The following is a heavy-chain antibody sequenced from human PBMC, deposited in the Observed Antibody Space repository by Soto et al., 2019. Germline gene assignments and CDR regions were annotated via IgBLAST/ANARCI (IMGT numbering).Heavy chain of an antibody. Sequence: GGSLRLSCTASGFTSGDYAMSWFRQAPGKGLEWVANIKQDGSEKYYVDSVKGRFTISRDNAKNSLYPQMNSLRAEDTAVYYCAREDSGYESPNWLDPWSQRTLVTVSS. CDR2: IKQDGSEK. CDR1: GFTSGDYA. D-gene: IGHD5-12*01. CDR3: AREDSGYESPNWLDP. J-gene: IGHJ5*02. V-gene: IGHV3-7*01.